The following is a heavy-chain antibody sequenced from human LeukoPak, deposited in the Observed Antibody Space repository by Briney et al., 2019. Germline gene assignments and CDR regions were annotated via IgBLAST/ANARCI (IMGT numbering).Heavy chain of an antibody. D-gene: IGHD3-9*01. CDR3: ASNNDTLTGYYYFDY. CDR2: INGDGTST. J-gene: IGHJ4*02. CDR1: GFTFSSYW. Sequence: GGSLRLSCAASGFTFSSYWMHWVRQVPGKGPVWVSRINGDGTSTRYADFVKGRFTISRDNAKNTLYLQMNSLSAEDTAVYYCASNNDTLTGYYYFDYWGQGALVSVST. V-gene: IGHV3-74*01.